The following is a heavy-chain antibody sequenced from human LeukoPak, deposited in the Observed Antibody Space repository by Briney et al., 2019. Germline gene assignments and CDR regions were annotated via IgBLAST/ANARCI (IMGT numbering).Heavy chain of an antibody. CDR1: GYTFTSYG. D-gene: IGHD6-19*01. Sequence: ASVKVTCKASGYTFTSYGISWVRQAPGQGLEWMGIINPSGGSTSYAQKFQGRVTMTRDTSTSTVYMELSSLRSEDTAVYYCARTSSGWYPDFDYWGQGTLVTVSS. CDR2: INPSGGST. V-gene: IGHV1-46*01. CDR3: ARTSSGWYPDFDY. J-gene: IGHJ4*02.